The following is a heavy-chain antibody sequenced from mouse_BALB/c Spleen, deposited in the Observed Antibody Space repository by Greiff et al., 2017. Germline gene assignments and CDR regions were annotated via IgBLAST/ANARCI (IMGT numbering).Heavy chain of an antibody. CDR2: IWSGGST. Sequence: VQLQQSGPGLVQPSQSLSISCTASGFSLTSYGVHWVRQSPGKGLEWLGVIWSGGSTDYNAALISRLSISKDNSKSHSILKMNSLQTADTAMYYCDRGYGNYFAYWGQGTLVTVSA. J-gene: IGHJ3*01. CDR3: DRGYGNYFAY. D-gene: IGHD2-1*01. V-gene: IGHV2-2*01. CDR1: GFSLTSYG.